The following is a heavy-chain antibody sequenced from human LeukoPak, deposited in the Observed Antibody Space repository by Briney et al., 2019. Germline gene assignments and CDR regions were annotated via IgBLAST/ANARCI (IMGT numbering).Heavy chain of an antibody. J-gene: IGHJ3*02. CDR2: IYSSGGT. CDR1: GGSINSYY. CDR3: ARDPSSGWAGAFDI. Sequence: PSETLSLTCTVSGGSINSYYWSWIRQPAGKRMEWIGRIYSSGGTTYNPSLESRVTMSVDTSKSQFSLELSSVTAADTALYYCARDPSSGWAGAFDIWGQGTMATVSS. D-gene: IGHD6-19*01. V-gene: IGHV4-4*07.